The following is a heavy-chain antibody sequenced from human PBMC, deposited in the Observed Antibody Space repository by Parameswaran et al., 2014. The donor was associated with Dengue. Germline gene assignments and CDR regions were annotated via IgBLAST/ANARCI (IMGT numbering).Heavy chain of an antibody. Sequence: WIRQPPGKGLEWVSSISSSSSYKYYADSVKGRFTISRDNAKNSLYLQMNSLRAEDTAVYYCARATGCSSSSCYTQGYYYYMDVWGKGTTVTVSS. CDR3: ARATGCSSSSCYTQGYYYYMDV. CDR2: ISSSSSYK. D-gene: IGHD2-2*02. V-gene: IGHV3-21*01. J-gene: IGHJ6*03.